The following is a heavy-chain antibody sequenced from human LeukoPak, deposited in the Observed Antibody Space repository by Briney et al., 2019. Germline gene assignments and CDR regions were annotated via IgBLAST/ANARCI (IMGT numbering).Heavy chain of an antibody. CDR3: ARREDTAMADYYYYGMDV. Sequence: PSETLSLTCAVYGGSFSGYYWSWIRQPPGKGLEWVGEINHSGSTNYNPSLKSRVTISVDTSKNQFYLKMSSVTAADTAVYYCARREDTAMADYYYYGMDVWGQGTTVTVSS. CDR2: INHSGST. CDR1: GGSFSGYY. D-gene: IGHD5-18*01. J-gene: IGHJ6*02. V-gene: IGHV4-34*01.